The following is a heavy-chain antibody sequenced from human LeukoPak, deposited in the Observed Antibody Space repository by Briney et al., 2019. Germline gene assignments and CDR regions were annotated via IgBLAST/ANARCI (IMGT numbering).Heavy chain of an antibody. CDR3: ARHFSREGSGYS. J-gene: IGHJ4*02. CDR2: IYYSGST. D-gene: IGHD3-22*01. Sequence: SETLSLTCTVSGGSISSSSYYWGWIRQPPGKGLEWIGSIYYSGSTYYNPSLKSRVTISVDTSKDQFSLKLSSVTAADTAVYYCARHFSREGSGYSWGQGTLVTVSS. CDR1: GGSISSSSYY. V-gene: IGHV4-39*01.